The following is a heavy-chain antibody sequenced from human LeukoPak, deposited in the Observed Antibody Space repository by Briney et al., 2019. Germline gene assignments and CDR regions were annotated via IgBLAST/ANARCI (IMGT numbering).Heavy chain of an antibody. Sequence: PSETLSLTCTVSGGSISSYYWSWIRQPAGKSLEWIGYIYYSGGTNYNPSLKSRVTISVEMSKNQFSLKLTSVTAADTAVYYCARGPMATIDYWGQGTLLTVSS. V-gene: IGHV4-59*01. D-gene: IGHD5-24*01. CDR1: GGSISSYY. J-gene: IGHJ4*02. CDR2: IYYSGGT. CDR3: ARGPMATIDY.